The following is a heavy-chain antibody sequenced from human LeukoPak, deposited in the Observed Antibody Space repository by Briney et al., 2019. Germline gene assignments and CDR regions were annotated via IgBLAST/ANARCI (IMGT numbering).Heavy chain of an antibody. V-gene: IGHV4-59*01. J-gene: IGHJ4*02. Sequence: SETLSLTCTVSGGSISSYYWSWIRQPPGKGLEWIGYIYYSGSTNYNPSLKSRVTISVDTSKNQFSLKLSSVTAADTAVYYCARGHYYDSSGYPEGYFDYWGQGTLVTVSS. D-gene: IGHD3-22*01. CDR3: ARGHYYDSSGYPEGYFDY. CDR2: IYYSGST. CDR1: GGSISSYY.